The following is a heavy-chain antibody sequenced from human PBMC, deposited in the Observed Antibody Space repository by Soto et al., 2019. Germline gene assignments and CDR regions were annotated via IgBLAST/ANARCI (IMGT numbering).Heavy chain of an antibody. CDR1: GCLSRTSIY. CDR3: ARVSEVRGNTDFDS. J-gene: IGHJ4*02. D-gene: IGHD2-15*01. CDR2: LYYTGSA. Sequence: GCLSRTSIYCNMIRQPPGKGLEWVGYLYYTGSATYPRSLRSRATIDLEASKTQLSLWLSSVTTADTAIYYCARVSEVRGNTDFDSRAQGPL. V-gene: IGHV4-61*01.